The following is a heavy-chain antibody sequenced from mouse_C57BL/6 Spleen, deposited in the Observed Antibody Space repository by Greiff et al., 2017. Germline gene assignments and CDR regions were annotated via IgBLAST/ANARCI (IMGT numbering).Heavy chain of an antibody. D-gene: IGHD1-1*01. CDR1: GYTFTSYW. Sequence: QVQLQQPGAELVKPGASVKMSCKASGYTFTSYWITWVKQRPGQGLEWIGDIYPGSGSTNYNEKFKSKATLTVDTSSSTAYMQLSSLTSEDSAVYYCARHLCYYGSSLFAYWGQGTLVTVSA. J-gene: IGHJ3*01. CDR3: ARHLCYYGSSLFAY. CDR2: IYPGSGST. V-gene: IGHV1-55*01.